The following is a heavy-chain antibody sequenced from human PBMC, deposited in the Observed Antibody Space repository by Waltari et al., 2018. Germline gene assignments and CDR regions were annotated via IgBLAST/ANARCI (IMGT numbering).Heavy chain of an antibody. Sequence: QVQLQESGPGLVKPSQTLSLTCTVSGGSISSGSYYWSWIRQPAGKGLEWIGRIYPSGSTNYNPSLKSRVTISVDTSKNQFSLKLSSVTAADTAVYYCARDGSAFDIWGQGTMVTVSS. CDR2: IYPSGST. J-gene: IGHJ3*02. V-gene: IGHV4-61*02. D-gene: IGHD2-15*01. CDR1: GGSISSGSYY. CDR3: ARDGSAFDI.